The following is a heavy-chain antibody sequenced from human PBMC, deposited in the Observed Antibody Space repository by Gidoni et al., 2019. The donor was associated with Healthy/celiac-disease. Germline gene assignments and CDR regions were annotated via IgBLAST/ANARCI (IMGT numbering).Heavy chain of an antibody. D-gene: IGHD3-10*01. J-gene: IGHJ4*02. CDR3: ARGSRGVSHPLDY. Sequence: QVQLQQWGAGLLKPSATLSLTCAVYVGSFSGYYWSWIRQPPGKGLEWIGEINHSGSTNYNPSLKSRVTISVDTSKNQFSLKLSSVTAADTAVYYCARGSRGVSHPLDYWGQGTLVTVSS. CDR1: VGSFSGYY. V-gene: IGHV4-34*01. CDR2: INHSGST.